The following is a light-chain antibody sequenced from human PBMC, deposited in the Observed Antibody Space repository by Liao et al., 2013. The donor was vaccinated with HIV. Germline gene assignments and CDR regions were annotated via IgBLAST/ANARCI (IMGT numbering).Light chain of an antibody. Sequence: SYVLTQPPSVSVAPGKTARITCSGDALPKQYAYWYQQKPGQAPVLVIYKDSERPSGIPERFSGSSSGTTVTLTISGVQAEDEADYYCQSADSSGTYHVVFGGGTKLTVL. V-gene: IGLV3-25*03. CDR2: KDS. CDR3: QSADSSGTYHVV. J-gene: IGLJ2*01. CDR1: ALPKQY.